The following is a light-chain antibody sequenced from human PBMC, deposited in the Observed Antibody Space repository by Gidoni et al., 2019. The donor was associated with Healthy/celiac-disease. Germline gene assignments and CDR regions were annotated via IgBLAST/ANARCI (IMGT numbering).Light chain of an antibody. Sequence: DIVLTQSPGTLSLSPGERATLSCRASQSVSISYLAWYQQKPGQAPRLLIYGASSRATGIPDRFSGSGSGTDFTLTISRLEPEDVAVYYCQQYGSSLRITFGQGTRLEIK. V-gene: IGKV3-20*01. CDR3: QQYGSSLRIT. J-gene: IGKJ5*01. CDR1: QSVSISY. CDR2: GAS.